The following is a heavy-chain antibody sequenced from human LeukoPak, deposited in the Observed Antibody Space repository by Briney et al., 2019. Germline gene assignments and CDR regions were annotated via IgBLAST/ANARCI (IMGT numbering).Heavy chain of an antibody. J-gene: IGHJ4*02. V-gene: IGHV3-30*04. CDR3: AKRGPGSPQSGKYYFDY. D-gene: IGHD3-10*01. Sequence: GGSLRLSCAASGFSISRYAMHWVRQAPGKGLEWVAVISDDGSNKYYADSVKGRFTISRDNSKNTLYLQMNSLRAEDTAVYYCAKRGPGSPQSGKYYFDYWGQGTLVTVSS. CDR2: ISDDGSNK. CDR1: GFSISRYA.